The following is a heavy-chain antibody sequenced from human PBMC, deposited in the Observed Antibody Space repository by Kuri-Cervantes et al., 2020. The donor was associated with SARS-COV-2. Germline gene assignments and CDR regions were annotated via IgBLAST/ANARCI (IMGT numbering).Heavy chain of an antibody. V-gene: IGHV3-23*01. CDR3: AKVGELLTSSYYYYGMDV. D-gene: IGHD1-26*01. CDR2: ISGSGGST. Sequence: GGSLRLSCAASGFTFSSYAMSWVRQAPGKGLEWVSAISGSGGSTYYADSVKGRFTISRDNSENTLYLQMNSLRAEDTAVYYCAKVGELLTSSYYYYGMDVWGQGTTVTVSS. CDR1: GFTFSSYA. J-gene: IGHJ6*02.